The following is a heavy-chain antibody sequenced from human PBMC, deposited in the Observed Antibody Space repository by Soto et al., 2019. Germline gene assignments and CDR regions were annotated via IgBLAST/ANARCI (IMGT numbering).Heavy chain of an antibody. CDR3: ARERQWEPLIY. CDR2: VSGYNRNT. V-gene: IGHV1-18*01. D-gene: IGHD1-26*01. Sequence: QVQLVQSGVEVKMPGASVKLACKASGYTFTNYGLTWVRQVPGQGLEWIGWVSGYNRNTNYAQKFEDRVIMTTDTSTSTAIMELRSLRPDDTGIYFCARERQWEPLIYRGQGSLLTVSP. J-gene: IGHJ4*02. CDR1: GYTFTNYG.